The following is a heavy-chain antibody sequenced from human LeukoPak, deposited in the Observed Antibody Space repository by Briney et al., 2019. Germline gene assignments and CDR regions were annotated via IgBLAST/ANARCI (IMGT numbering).Heavy chain of an antibody. V-gene: IGHV3-30*02. CDR2: IRYDGSNK. J-gene: IGHJ3*02. D-gene: IGHD6-13*01. CDR3: AKGTRIAAADVAFDI. Sequence: SGGGVVQPGGSLRLSCAASGFTFSSYGMHWVRQAPGKGLERVAFIRYDGSNKYYADSVKGRFTISRDNSKNTLYLQMNSLRAEDTAVYYCAKGTRIAAADVAFDIWGQGTMVTVSS. CDR1: GFTFSSYG.